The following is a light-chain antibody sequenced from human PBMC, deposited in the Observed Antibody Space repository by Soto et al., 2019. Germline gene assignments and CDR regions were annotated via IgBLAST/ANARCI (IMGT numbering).Light chain of an antibody. Sequence: QSALTQPASVSGSPGQSITISCTGTSSDVGGYDYVSWYQLHPGKAPKLMVFEVSNRPSGVSYRFSGSKSGNTASLTISGLQAEDEADYFCSSYTTIKPVVFGGGTKVTVL. CDR2: EVS. CDR3: SSYTTIKPVV. CDR1: SSDVGGYDY. J-gene: IGLJ2*01. V-gene: IGLV2-14*01.